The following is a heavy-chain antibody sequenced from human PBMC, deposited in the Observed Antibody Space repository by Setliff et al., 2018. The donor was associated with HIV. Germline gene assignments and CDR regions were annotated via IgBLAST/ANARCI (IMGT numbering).Heavy chain of an antibody. V-gene: IGHV3-48*04. CDR3: ATGYSNGYDY. J-gene: IGHJ4*02. CDR2: ITSSGSTI. CDR1: GFTFITST. Sequence: PGGSLRLSCAVSGFTFITSTMNWVRQAPGKGLEWVAYITSSGSTIYYADSVQGRFTLSRDNAKNSLYLQMNSLRAEDTAVYYCATGYSNGYDYWGQGTLVTVSS. D-gene: IGHD5-18*01.